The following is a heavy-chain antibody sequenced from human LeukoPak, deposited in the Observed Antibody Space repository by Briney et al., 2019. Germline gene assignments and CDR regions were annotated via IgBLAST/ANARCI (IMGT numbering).Heavy chain of an antibody. V-gene: IGHV3-23*01. Sequence: PGGSLRLSCSASGFTFSGYAMTWVRQAPGKGLEWVSTVSSSDSSSYYADSVKGRFTISRDNSKNTLYLQMNSLRAEDTAVYYCAKGRGYCSGGSCYSDYWGQGTLVTVSS. CDR1: GFTFSGYA. D-gene: IGHD2-15*01. CDR2: VSSSDSSS. CDR3: AKGRGYCSGGSCYSDY. J-gene: IGHJ4*02.